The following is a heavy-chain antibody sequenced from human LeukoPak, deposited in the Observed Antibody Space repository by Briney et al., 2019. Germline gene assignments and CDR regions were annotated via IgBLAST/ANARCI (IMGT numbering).Heavy chain of an antibody. D-gene: IGHD3-9*01. CDR1: GFTFSDYY. Sequence: GGSLRLSCAASGFTFSDYYMSWIRQAPGKGLEWVSYISSSGNTIYNADSVKGRFTISRDNAKNSLYLQMNSLRAEETAVYYCAREGYDILADYSWGKMYYFDYWGQGTLVTVSS. CDR2: ISSSGNTI. J-gene: IGHJ4*02. CDR3: AREGYDILADYSWGKMYYFDY. V-gene: IGHV3-11*01.